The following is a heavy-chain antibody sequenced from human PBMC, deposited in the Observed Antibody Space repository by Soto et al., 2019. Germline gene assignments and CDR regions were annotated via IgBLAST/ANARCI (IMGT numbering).Heavy chain of an antibody. CDR1: GFTFSSYS. V-gene: IGHV3-21*01. J-gene: IGHJ4*02. CDR2: ISSSSSYI. CDR3: ASGYSGSSEGYFYY. D-gene: IGHD6-6*01. Sequence: EVQLVESGGGLVKPGGSLRLSCAASGFTFSSYSMNWVRQAPGKGLEWVSSISSSSSYIYYADSVKGRFTISRDNAKNSLYLQMNSLRAEDTAVYYCASGYSGSSEGYFYYWGQGTLVTVCS.